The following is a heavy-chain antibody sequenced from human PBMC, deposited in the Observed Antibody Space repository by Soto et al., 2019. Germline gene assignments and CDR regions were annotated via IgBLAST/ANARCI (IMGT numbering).Heavy chain of an antibody. J-gene: IGHJ6*02. D-gene: IGHD2-15*01. V-gene: IGHV1-18*01. Sequence: ASVKVSCKASGYTFTSYGISWVRQAPGQGLEWMGWISAYNGNTNYAQKLQGRVTMTTDTSTSTAYMELRSLRSDDTAVYYCARVMFVVVVAAMEGENYGMDVWGQGTTVTVSS. CDR2: ISAYNGNT. CDR1: GYTFTSYG. CDR3: ARVMFVVVVAAMEGENYGMDV.